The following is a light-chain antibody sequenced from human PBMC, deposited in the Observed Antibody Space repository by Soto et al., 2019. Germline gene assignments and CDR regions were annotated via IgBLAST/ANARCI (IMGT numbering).Light chain of an antibody. Sequence: EIVLTQSPGTLSLSPGDGATLSCRASQSVSSGYLAWYQQKPDQAPRLLIYGASRRATGIPDRFSGSGSGIDFTLSISRLEPEDFAVYWCQHYGNSPTFGQGTKVQIK. V-gene: IGKV3-20*01. CDR2: GAS. CDR1: QSVSSGY. CDR3: QHYGNSPT. J-gene: IGKJ1*01.